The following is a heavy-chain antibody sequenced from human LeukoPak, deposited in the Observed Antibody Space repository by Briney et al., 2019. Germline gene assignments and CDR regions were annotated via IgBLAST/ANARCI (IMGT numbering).Heavy chain of an antibody. J-gene: IGHJ5*02. D-gene: IGHD4-17*01. CDR2: IDSSGKT. V-gene: IGHV4-39*01. Sequence: SETLSLTCIVSGGSISATSSCWGWVRQPPGKGLEWIGTIDSSGKTYYSPSLRSRVRISIDGSKNQFSLQLSSVAAADTALYYCARLPTGFPNWFDPWGQGTLVIVSS. CDR1: GGSISATSSC. CDR3: ARLPTGFPNWFDP.